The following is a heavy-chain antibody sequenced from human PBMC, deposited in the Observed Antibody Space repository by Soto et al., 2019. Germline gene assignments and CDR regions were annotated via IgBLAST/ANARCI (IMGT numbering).Heavy chain of an antibody. Sequence: ASVKVSCKASGYTFTSYGISWVRQAPGQGLEWMGLSSAYNGNTNNAQKLQGRVTMTTDTSTSTAYMDLSSLRADGTAGCYCVGGGEAACPDVACDIWGQGTRVTVSS. CDR3: VGGGEAACPDVACDI. CDR1: GYTFTSYG. J-gene: IGHJ3*02. D-gene: IGHD6-25*01. CDR2: SSAYNGNT. V-gene: IGHV1-18*04.